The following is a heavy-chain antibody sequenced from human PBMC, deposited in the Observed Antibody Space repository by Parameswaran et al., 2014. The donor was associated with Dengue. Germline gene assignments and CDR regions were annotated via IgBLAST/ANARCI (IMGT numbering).Heavy chain of an antibody. Sequence: SWVRQAPGQGLEWMGGIIPIFGTANYAQKFQGRVTITADESTSTAYMGLSSLRSEDTAVYYCATGGVHFGELSNYYYYGMDVWGQGTTVTVSS. CDR3: ATGGVHFGELSNYYYYGMDV. J-gene: IGHJ6*02. CDR2: IIPIFGTA. D-gene: IGHD3-10*01. V-gene: IGHV1-69*01.